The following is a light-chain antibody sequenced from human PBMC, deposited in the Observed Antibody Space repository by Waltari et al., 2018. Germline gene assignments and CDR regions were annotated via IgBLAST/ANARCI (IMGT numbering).Light chain of an antibody. CDR3: QQYGNSPRT. CDR1: QSVSSNY. Sequence: DIVMTQSPDSLAVSPGERATLTCRAGQSVSSNYVAWYQQKPGQAPRRPIYGASSRATGIPDRFIGSGSGTDFTLTISSLERDDFAVYFCQQYGNSPRTFGQGTRVEVK. CDR2: GAS. J-gene: IGKJ1*01. V-gene: IGKV3-20*01.